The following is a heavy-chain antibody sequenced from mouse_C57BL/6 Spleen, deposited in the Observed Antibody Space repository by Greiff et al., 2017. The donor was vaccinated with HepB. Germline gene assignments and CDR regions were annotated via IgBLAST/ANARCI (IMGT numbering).Heavy chain of an antibody. CDR3: AREGDYYGSSRDAMDY. D-gene: IGHD1-1*01. CDR1: GFTFSSYG. CDR2: ISSGGSYT. Sequence: EVQLQESGGDLVKPGGSLKLSCAASGFTFSSYGMSWVRQTPDKRLEWVATISSGGSYTYYPDSVKGRFTISRDNAKNTLYLQMSSLKSEDTAMYYCAREGDYYGSSRDAMDYWGQGTSVTVSS. V-gene: IGHV5-6*01. J-gene: IGHJ4*01.